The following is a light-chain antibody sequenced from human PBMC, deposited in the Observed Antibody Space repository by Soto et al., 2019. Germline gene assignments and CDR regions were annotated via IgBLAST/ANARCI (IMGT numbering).Light chain of an antibody. CDR3: HAYDSSLSGSV. Sequence: QSVLTQPPSVSGAPGQRVTISCTGSSSNIGAGYDVHWYQQLPGTAPKLLIYGNSNRPSGVPDRFSGSKSGTSASLAITGLQAEEEADYYCHAYDSSLSGSVFGGGTKLTVL. J-gene: IGLJ2*01. CDR1: SSNIGAGYD. CDR2: GNS. V-gene: IGLV1-40*01.